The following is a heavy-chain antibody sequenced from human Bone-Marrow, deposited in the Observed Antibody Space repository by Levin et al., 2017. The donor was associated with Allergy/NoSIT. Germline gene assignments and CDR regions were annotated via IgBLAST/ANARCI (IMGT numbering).Heavy chain of an antibody. Sequence: SGPTLVKPTQTLTLTCTFSGFSLNTDEMCVSWIRQPPGKALEWLARIDWDDDKYYSTSLKTRLTISKDTSKNQVVLTMTNMDPVDTATYYCARMYDKGDYVTDYWGQGTLVTVSS. V-gene: IGHV2-70*11. J-gene: IGHJ4*02. CDR3: ARMYDKGDYVTDY. D-gene: IGHD4-17*01. CDR1: GFSLNTDEMC. CDR2: IDWDDDK.